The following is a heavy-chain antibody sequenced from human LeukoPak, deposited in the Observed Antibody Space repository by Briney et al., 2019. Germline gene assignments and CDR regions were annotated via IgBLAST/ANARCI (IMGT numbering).Heavy chain of an antibody. CDR2: IHHSGST. V-gene: IGHV4-34*01. Sequence: PSETLSLTYAVYGGSFSGYYWSWIPQPPGKGLEWIGEIHHSGSTSYNPSLKSRVTISVDTSKNQFSLKLSSVTAADTAVYYCARRGGWLAPFDYWGQGTLVTVSS. CDR3: ARRGGWLAPFDY. D-gene: IGHD6-19*01. J-gene: IGHJ4*02. CDR1: GGSFSGYY.